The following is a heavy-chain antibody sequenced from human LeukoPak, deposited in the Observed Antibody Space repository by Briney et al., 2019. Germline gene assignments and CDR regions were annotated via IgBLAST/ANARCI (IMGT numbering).Heavy chain of an antibody. CDR3: ARDYDSSGFDY. J-gene: IGHJ4*02. CDR1: GGSISSYY. V-gene: IGHV4-59*01. Sequence: PSETLSLTCTVSGGSISSYYWSWIRQPPGKGLEWIGYIYYSGSTNYNPSLKSRVTISVDTSKNQFSLKLSSVTAADTAVYYCARDYDSSGFDYWGQGTLVTVSP. CDR2: IYYSGST. D-gene: IGHD3-22*01.